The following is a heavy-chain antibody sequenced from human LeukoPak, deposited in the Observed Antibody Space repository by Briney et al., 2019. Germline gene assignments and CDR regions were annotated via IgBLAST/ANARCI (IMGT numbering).Heavy chain of an antibody. V-gene: IGHV3-21*01. Sequence: GGSLRLSCAASGFTFSSYEMNWVRQAPGKGLEWAATIRSYSSYIHYADSVKGRFIISRDDAKKSMYLQMNSLRVEDTAVYFCARYSEVYYYVDVWGTGTTVTVSS. CDR1: GFTFSSYE. D-gene: IGHD2-21*01. J-gene: IGHJ6*03. CDR3: ARYSEVYYYVDV. CDR2: IRSYSSYI.